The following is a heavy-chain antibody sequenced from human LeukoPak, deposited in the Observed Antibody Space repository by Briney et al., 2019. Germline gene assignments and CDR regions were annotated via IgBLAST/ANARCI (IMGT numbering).Heavy chain of an antibody. CDR2: ISGSGGST. CDR1: GFTFSTYG. J-gene: IGHJ4*02. Sequence: GGSLRLSCAASGFTFSTYGMSWVRQAPGKGLVWVSAISGSGGSTYYADSVKGRFTISRDNSKNTLYLQMNSLRAEDTAVYYCAKDRESQIVVVAATLDYWGQGTLVTVSS. V-gene: IGHV3-23*01. CDR3: AKDRESQIVVVAATLDY. D-gene: IGHD2-15*01.